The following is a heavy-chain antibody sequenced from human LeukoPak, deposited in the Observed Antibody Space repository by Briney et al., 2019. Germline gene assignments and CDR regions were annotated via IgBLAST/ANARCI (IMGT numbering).Heavy chain of an antibody. D-gene: IGHD3-10*01. V-gene: IGHV5-51*01. CDR2: IYPGDSDT. CDR1: GYSFTSYW. J-gene: IGHJ4*02. Sequence: GESLKISCKGSGYSFTSYWIGWVRQMPGKGLEWRGIIYPGDSDTRYSPSFQGQVTISADKSISTAYLQWSSLKASDTAMYYCASYISSGSYYNDYWGQGTLVTVSS. CDR3: ASYISSGSYYNDY.